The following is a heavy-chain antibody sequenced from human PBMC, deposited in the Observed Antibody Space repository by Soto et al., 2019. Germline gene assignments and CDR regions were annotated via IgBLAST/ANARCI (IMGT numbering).Heavy chain of an antibody. CDR3: ARDTSNYFDF. CDR2: ISTYNGNT. J-gene: IGHJ4*02. CDR1: GYTFNTYY. V-gene: IGHV1-18*01. Sequence: ASVKVSCKTSGYTFNTYYISWLRQDPGQGLEWIGWISTYNGNTNYVPKFQGRITMTTDTSTSKAYMELRSLRSDDTALYFCARDTSNYFDFWGQGTPVTVSS. D-gene: IGHD2-2*01.